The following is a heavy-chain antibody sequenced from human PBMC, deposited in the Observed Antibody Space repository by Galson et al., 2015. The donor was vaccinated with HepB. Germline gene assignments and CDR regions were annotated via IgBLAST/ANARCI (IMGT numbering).Heavy chain of an antibody. CDR3: ARISGDSSSWYLDY. J-gene: IGHJ4*02. V-gene: IGHV4-59*01. CDR2: IYYSGST. Sequence: SETLSLTCTVSGGSISSYYWSWIRQPPGKGLEWIGYIYYSGSTNYNPSLKSRVTISVDTSKNQFSLKLSSVTAADTAVYYCARISGDSSSWYLDYWGQGTLVTVSS. CDR1: GGSISSYY. D-gene: IGHD6-13*01.